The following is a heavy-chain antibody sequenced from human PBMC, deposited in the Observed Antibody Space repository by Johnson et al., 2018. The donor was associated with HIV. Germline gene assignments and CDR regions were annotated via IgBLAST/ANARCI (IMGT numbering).Heavy chain of an antibody. CDR3: ARVVRGSNGWRGAFDI. Sequence: VQLVESVGGVVRPGGSLRLSCADSVFNFDDHSMSWVRQAPGKGLEWVSVINWNGDSAGYADSVQGRFTISRDNAKNSLYLQMNRLRAEDTAFYYCARVVRGSNGWRGAFDIWGQGTKVTVAS. J-gene: IGHJ3*02. V-gene: IGHV3-20*04. CDR2: INWNGDSA. D-gene: IGHD6-19*01. CDR1: VFNFDDHS.